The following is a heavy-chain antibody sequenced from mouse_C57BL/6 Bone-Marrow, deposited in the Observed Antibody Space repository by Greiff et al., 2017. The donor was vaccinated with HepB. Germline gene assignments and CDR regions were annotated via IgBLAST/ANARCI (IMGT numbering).Heavy chain of an antibody. V-gene: IGHV6-6*01. Sequence: EVKLEESGGGLVQPGGSMKLSCAASGFTFSDAWMDWVRQSPEKGLEWVAEIRNKANNHATYYAESVKGRFTISRDDSKSSVYLQMNSLRAEDTGIYYCTRGPIYYGIPFAYWGQGTLVTVSA. CDR1: GFTFSDAW. J-gene: IGHJ3*01. D-gene: IGHD2-1*01. CDR3: TRGPIYYGIPFAY. CDR2: IRNKANNHAT.